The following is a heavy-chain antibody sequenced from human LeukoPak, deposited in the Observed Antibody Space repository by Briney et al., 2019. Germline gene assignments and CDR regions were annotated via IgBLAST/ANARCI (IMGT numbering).Heavy chain of an antibody. CDR1: GYTFTSYG. D-gene: IGHD3-10*01. J-gene: IGHJ6*04. Sequence: GASVKVSYKASGYTFTSYGISWVRQAPGQGLEWMGWISAYNGNTNYAQKLQGRLTITTDTSTSTAYMELRSLRSDDTAVYYCARRSMVRGLGYYGMDVWGKGTTVTVSS. CDR2: ISAYNGNT. V-gene: IGHV1-18*04. CDR3: ARRSMVRGLGYYGMDV.